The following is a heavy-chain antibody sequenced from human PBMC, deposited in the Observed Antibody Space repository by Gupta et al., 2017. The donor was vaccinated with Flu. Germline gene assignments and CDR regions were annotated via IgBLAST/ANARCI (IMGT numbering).Heavy chain of an antibody. D-gene: IGHD5-12*01. CDR2: ITGSGAGK. V-gene: IGHV3-21*04. J-gene: IGHJ5*02. CDR3: AKDDIVPTGAEA. Sequence: VREAPGKGLEWFSYITGSGAGKYYADSLKGRFTLSRDNANNVLYLQMNSLGAEDAAVYYGAKDDIVPTGAEAWGQGTLVTVSS.